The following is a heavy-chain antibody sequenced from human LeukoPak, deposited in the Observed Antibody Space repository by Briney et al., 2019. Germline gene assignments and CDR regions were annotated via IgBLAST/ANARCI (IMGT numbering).Heavy chain of an antibody. CDR2: ISASGGRI. J-gene: IGHJ5*02. D-gene: IGHD6-19*01. CDR3: AKDQVSGPTDWFDQ. Sequence: GGSLRLSRAASGFTFSGYAMSWVRQAPGKGLEWVSGISASGGRIYYADSVKGRFTISRDNSKNTLYLQMNSLRAEDTAVYYCAKDQVSGPTDWFDQWGRGTLVTVSS. CDR1: GFTFSGYA. V-gene: IGHV3-23*01.